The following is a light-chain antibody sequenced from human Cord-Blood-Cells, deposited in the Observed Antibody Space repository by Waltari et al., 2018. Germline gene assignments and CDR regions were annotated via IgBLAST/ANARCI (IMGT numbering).Light chain of an antibody. CDR1: SGSIASNS. Sequence: FMLTPPHSVSESPGKTVTISCTRSSGSIASNSVQRYQQRPGSAPTTVIYEDNQRPSGVPDRFSGSIDSSSNSASLTISGLKTEDEADYYCQSYDSSNQGVFGTGTKVTVL. V-gene: IGLV6-57*03. J-gene: IGLJ1*01. CDR3: QSYDSSNQGV. CDR2: EDN.